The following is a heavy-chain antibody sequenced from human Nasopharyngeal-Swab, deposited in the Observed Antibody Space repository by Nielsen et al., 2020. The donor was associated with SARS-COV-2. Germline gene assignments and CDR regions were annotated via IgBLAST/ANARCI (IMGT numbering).Heavy chain of an antibody. CDR2: IYFSGST. Sequence: SETLSLTCSVSGGSINNYYWSWIRQPAGKGLEWIGRIYFSGSTNYNPSLKSRVTMSVDMSKNQFSLKLSSVTAADTAVYYCARGGDGGLAHFDYWGQGNLVTVSS. CDR3: ARGGDGGLAHFDY. V-gene: IGHV4-4*07. CDR1: GGSINNYY. D-gene: IGHD2-21*01. J-gene: IGHJ4*02.